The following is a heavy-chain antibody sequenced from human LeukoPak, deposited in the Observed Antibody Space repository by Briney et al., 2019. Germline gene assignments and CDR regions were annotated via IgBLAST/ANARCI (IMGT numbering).Heavy chain of an antibody. CDR1: GFSFGTNA. D-gene: IGHD5-18*01. CDR2: TSYDGIHK. J-gene: IGHJ4*02. CDR3: ARSCCQYIAKYYFDY. Sequence: GGSLRLSCAASGFSFGTNAMHWVRQAPGKGLEWVAVTSYDGIHKYYADSVKGRFTISRDTAKNTLYLQMNSLRAEDSAVYYCARSCCQYIAKYYFDYWGQGTLVTVSS. V-gene: IGHV3-30-3*01.